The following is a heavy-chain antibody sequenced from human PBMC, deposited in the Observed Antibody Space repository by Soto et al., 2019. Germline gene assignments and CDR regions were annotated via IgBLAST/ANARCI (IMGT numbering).Heavy chain of an antibody. J-gene: IGHJ3*02. V-gene: IGHV4-34*12. Sequence: SETLSLTCAIYGASLGGFHWTWLRQAPGKGLEWIGELIHGGSTNYNPSLKGRVSFSLDTSKNQFSLHLMSVTAADTAVYYCARSPLGYDYVRQTWREVGDSFDIWGRGTSVTV. D-gene: IGHD3-16*01. CDR1: GASLGGFH. CDR3: ARSPLGYDYVRQTWREVGDSFDI. CDR2: LIHGGST.